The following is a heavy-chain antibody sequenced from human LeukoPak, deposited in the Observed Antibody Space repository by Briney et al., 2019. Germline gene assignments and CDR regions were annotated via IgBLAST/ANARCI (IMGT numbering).Heavy chain of an antibody. J-gene: IGHJ3*02. D-gene: IGHD6-19*01. V-gene: IGHV4-59*01. Sequence: SVTLSLTCTVSGGSLSSYYWIWIRQPPGKGLEGIGYIYYSGSTNYNPSLKSRVTISVDTSKNQFSLKLSSVTAVDTGVYDCARVFSSSGWYLGAFDIWCQGTMVTVS. CDR1: GGSLSSYY. CDR2: IYYSGST. CDR3: ARVFSSSGWYLGAFDI.